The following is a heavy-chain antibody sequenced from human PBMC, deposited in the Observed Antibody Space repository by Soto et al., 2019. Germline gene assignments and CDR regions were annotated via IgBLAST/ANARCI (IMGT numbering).Heavy chain of an antibody. CDR1: VYTFTSYG. CDR2: ISDYNGNT. D-gene: IGHD2-15*01. J-gene: IGHJ6*02. Sequence: QVQLVQSGAEVKKPGASVKVSCKASVYTFTSYGISWVRQAPGQGLEWMGWISDYNGNTNYAQKLQGRGTMTPDTSTSTAYIELRSLRSEDTAGYYCARAGGYCSGGSCSPQPGYYYDGMDVWGQGPTVTFSS. V-gene: IGHV1-18*01. CDR3: ARAGGYCSGGSCSPQPGYYYDGMDV.